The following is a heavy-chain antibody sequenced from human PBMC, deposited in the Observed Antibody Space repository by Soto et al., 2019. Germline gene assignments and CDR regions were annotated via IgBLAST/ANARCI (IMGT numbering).Heavy chain of an antibody. V-gene: IGHV4-34*01. J-gene: IGHJ6*02. CDR3: AREYSYGYYYYYGMDV. D-gene: IGHD5-18*01. Sequence: KPSETLSLTCAVYGGSFSGYYWSWIRQPPGKGLEWIGEINHSGSTNYNPSLKSRVTISVDTSKNQFSLKLSSVTAADTAVYYCAREYSYGYYYYYGMDVWGQGTTVTVSS. CDR1: GGSFSGYY. CDR2: INHSGST.